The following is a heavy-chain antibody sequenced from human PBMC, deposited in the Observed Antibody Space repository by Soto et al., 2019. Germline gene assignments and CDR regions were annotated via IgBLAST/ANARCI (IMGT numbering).Heavy chain of an antibody. CDR1: GGSISSYY. J-gene: IGHJ6*02. CDR2: IYYSGST. CDR3: ARDRGITIIGVTPDYNGMDV. V-gene: IGHV4-59*01. Sequence: QVQLQESGPGLVKPSETLSLTCTVSGGSISSYYWSWIRQPPGKGLEWIGYIYYSGSTNYNPSLQHRLNIFVDSYKNQFTLKLCLLIPSDTAVYYCARDRGITIIGVTPDYNGMDVWGQGTTVTVSS. D-gene: IGHD3-3*01.